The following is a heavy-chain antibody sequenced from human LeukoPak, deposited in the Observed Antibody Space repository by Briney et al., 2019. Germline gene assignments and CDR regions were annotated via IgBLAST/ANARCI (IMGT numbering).Heavy chain of an antibody. CDR1: GYTLTSYG. CDR2: ISAYNGNT. CDR3: ARAYYDSSGYYYSGDLFDY. D-gene: IGHD3-22*01. V-gene: IGHV1-18*01. Sequence: ASVKVSCKASGYTLTSYGISWVRQAPGQGLEWMGWISAYNGNTNYAQKLQGRVTMTTDTSTSTAYMELRSLRSDDTAVYYCARAYYDSSGYYYSGDLFDYWGQGTLVTVSS. J-gene: IGHJ4*02.